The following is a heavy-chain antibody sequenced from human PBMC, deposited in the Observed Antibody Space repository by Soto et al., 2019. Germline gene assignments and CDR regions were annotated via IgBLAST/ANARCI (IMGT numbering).Heavy chain of an antibody. CDR2: IYPGDSKT. D-gene: IGHD3-10*01. CDR1: GYTFTDYW. Sequence: GESLKISCRGSGYTFTDYWIVWVRQMPGKGLEWMGVIYPGDSKTKYSPSFQGQVTLSADKSITTAYLQWSSLKASDTAVYYCARDRSFMVRGVMEHNWFDPWGQGTLVTVSS. V-gene: IGHV5-51*01. CDR3: ARDRSFMVRGVMEHNWFDP. J-gene: IGHJ5*02.